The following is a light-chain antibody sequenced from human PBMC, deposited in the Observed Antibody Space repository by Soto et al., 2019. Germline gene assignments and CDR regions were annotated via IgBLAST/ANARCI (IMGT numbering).Light chain of an antibody. CDR2: DAS. CDR3: QQRYNWPLT. J-gene: IGKJ3*01. V-gene: IGKV3-11*01. Sequence: EIVMTQSPATLSVSPGERATLSCRASQNVLSNLAWYQQKPGQAPRLLIYDASNRATGIPARFSGSGSGTDFTLTISSLEPEDFAVYYCQQRYNWPLTFGPGTKVDIK. CDR1: QNVLSN.